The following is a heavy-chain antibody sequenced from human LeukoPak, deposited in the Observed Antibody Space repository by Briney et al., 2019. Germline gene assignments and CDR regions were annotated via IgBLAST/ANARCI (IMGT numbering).Heavy chain of an antibody. Sequence: PSETLSLTCTVSGGSISSYYWSWIRQPPGKGLEWIGYIYYSGSTNYNPSLKSRVTISVDTSKNQFSLKLSSVTAADTAVYYCARRGGGRVGSGSYWYFDYWGQGTLVIVSS. J-gene: IGHJ4*02. CDR3: ARRGGGRVGSGSYWYFDY. D-gene: IGHD3-10*01. CDR2: IYYSGST. CDR1: GGSISSYY. V-gene: IGHV4-59*08.